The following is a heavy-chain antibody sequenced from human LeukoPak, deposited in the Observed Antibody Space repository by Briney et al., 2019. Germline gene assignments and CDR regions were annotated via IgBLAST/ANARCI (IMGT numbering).Heavy chain of an antibody. CDR1: GFTFSSYA. CDR3: AKDRDGYKSGDFDY. D-gene: IGHD5-24*01. CDR2: ISGSGGST. Sequence: GGSLRLSCAASGFTFSSYAMSWVRQAPGKGLEWVSAISGSGGSTYYADSVKGRFTIYRDNSKNTLYLQMNSLRAEDTAVYYCAKDRDGYKSGDFDYWGQGTLVTVSS. V-gene: IGHV3-23*01. J-gene: IGHJ4*02.